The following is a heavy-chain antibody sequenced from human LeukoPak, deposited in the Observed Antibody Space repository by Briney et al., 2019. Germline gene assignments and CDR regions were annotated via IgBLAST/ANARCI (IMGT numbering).Heavy chain of an antibody. CDR1: GFSFSAYA. D-gene: IGHD3-22*01. J-gene: IGHJ4*02. CDR3: ARGYDSNGYYRIDY. V-gene: IGHV3-30-3*01. Sequence: GGSLRLSCAASGFSFSAYAMHWVRQAPGRGLEWVAVISYDGSNKYCADSVKGRITISRDNSKSTLYLQMNSLRAEDSAVYYCARGYDSNGYYRIDYWGQGTLVTVSS. CDR2: ISYDGSNK.